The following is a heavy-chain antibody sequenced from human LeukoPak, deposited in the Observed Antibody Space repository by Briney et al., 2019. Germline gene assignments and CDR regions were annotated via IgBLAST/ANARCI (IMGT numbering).Heavy chain of an antibody. CDR2: INHSGST. Sequence: SETLSLTCAVYGGSFSGYYWSWIRQPPGKGLEWIGEINHSGSTNYNPSLKSRVTISVDTSKNQFSLKLSSVTAADTAVYYCARSAPGEEQLVSVFEWDYWGQGTLVTVSS. CDR3: ARSAPGEEQLVSVFEWDY. CDR1: GGSFSGYY. D-gene: IGHD6-6*01. J-gene: IGHJ4*02. V-gene: IGHV4-34*01.